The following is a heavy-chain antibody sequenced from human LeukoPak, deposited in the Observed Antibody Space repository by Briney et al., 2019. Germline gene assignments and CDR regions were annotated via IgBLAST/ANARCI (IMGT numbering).Heavy chain of an antibody. CDR1: GYSFATYW. Sequence: GESLKISCKGSGYSFATYWIGWVRQMPGKGLEWMGIIYPGDSDTRYSPSFQGQVTISADKSISTAFLQWSSLKASDTAMYYCARRGYCGGDCYSDYWGQGTLSPSPQ. J-gene: IGHJ4*02. CDR3: ARRGYCGGDCYSDY. CDR2: IYPGDSDT. V-gene: IGHV5-51*01. D-gene: IGHD2-21*01.